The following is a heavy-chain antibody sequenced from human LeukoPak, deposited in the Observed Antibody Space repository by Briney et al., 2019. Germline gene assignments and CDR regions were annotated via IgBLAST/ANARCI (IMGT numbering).Heavy chain of an antibody. V-gene: IGHV3-64D*08. CDR3: PFYYDSSGYYGVDS. J-gene: IGHJ4*02. CDR1: GFTFSSYT. Sequence: SGGSLRLSCSASGFTFSSYTMQWVRQAPGKGLECVAAISYNGGGTYYTDSVRGRFTISRDNSKNTLYLRVSSLRVEDTAMYYCPFYYDSSGYYGVDSWGQGTLVTVSS. CDR2: ISYNGGGT. D-gene: IGHD3-22*01.